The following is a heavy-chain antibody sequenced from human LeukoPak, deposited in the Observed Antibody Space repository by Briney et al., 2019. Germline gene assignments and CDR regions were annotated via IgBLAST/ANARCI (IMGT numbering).Heavy chain of an antibody. CDR2: ISDSAGST. Sequence: GGSLRHSCAASGFTFSTYAMSWVRQAPGKGLEWVAAISDSAGSTYYADSVKGRFTISRDNSRNTLYLQMNSLRAEDTAVYYCAKPARVGYGSGIGYYYYGMDVWGQGTTVTVSS. J-gene: IGHJ6*02. CDR3: AKPARVGYGSGIGYYYYGMDV. D-gene: IGHD3-10*01. CDR1: GFTFSTYA. V-gene: IGHV3-23*01.